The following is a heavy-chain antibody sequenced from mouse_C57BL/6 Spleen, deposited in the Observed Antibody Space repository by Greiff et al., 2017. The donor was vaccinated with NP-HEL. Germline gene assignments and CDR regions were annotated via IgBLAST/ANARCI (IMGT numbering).Heavy chain of an antibody. D-gene: IGHD1-3*01. CDR2: ISSGGSYT. V-gene: IGHV5-6*01. CDR1: GFTFSSYG. Sequence: VQLQQSGGDLVKPGGSLKLSCAASGFTFSSYGMSWVRQTPDKRLEWVATISSGGSYTYYPDSVKGRFTISRDNAKNTLYLQMSSLKSEDTAMYYCARLKDYVDYWGQGTTLTVSS. CDR3: ARLKDYVDY. J-gene: IGHJ2*01.